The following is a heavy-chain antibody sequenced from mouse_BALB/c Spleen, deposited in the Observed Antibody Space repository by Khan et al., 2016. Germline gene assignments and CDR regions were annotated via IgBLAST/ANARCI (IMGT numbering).Heavy chain of an antibody. Sequence: VQLKQSGPELEKPGASVKISCKDSGYSFTGYNMNWVKQSYGKSLEWLGNIDPYYGGTSYNQKFKGKATLTVDQASSTAYTQLKGLPSEDSAVYYCARGFAYWGQGTLVTVSA. J-gene: IGHJ3*01. CDR1: GYSFTGYN. V-gene: IGHV1-39*01. CDR2: IDPYYGGT. CDR3: ARGFAY.